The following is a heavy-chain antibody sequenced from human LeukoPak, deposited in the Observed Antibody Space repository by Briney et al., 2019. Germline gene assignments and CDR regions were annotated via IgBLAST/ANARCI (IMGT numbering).Heavy chain of an antibody. V-gene: IGHV4-39*01. D-gene: IGHD3-22*01. CDR2: IYYSGST. Sequence: PSETLSLTCTVSGGSISSSSYYWGWIRQPPGKGLEWIGSIYYSGSTYYNPSLKSRVTISVDTSKNQFSLKLSSVTAADTAVYYCARQMIVVVTTKTYNWFDPWGQGTLVTVSS. CDR1: GGSISSSSYY. J-gene: IGHJ5*02. CDR3: ARQMIVVVTTKTYNWFDP.